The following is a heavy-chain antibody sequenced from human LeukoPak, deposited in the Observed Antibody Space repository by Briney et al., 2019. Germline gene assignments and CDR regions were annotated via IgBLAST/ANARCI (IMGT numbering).Heavy chain of an antibody. J-gene: IGHJ6*02. Sequence: SVKVSCKASGGTFSSYAISWVRQAPGQGLGWMGRIIPILGIANYAQKFQGRVTITAGKSTSTAYMELSSLRSEDTAVYYCARQVWYEDYYYGMDVWGQGTTVTVSS. CDR3: ARQVWYEDYYYGMDV. D-gene: IGHD6-13*01. CDR2: IIPILGIA. CDR1: GGTFSSYA. V-gene: IGHV1-69*04.